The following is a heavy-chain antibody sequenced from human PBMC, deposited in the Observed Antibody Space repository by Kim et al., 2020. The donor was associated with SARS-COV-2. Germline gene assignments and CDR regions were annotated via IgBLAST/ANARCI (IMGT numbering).Heavy chain of an antibody. Sequence: YADSVRGRVTISRDNSKNTLYLQMNSLRAEDTAVYYCARGSNSWYSAFDIWGQGTKVTVSS. D-gene: IGHD2-15*01. V-gene: IGHV3-30*01. CDR3: ARGSNSWYSAFDI. J-gene: IGHJ3*02.